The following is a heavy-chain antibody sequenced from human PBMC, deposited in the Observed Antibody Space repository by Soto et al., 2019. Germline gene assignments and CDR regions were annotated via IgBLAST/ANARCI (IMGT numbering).Heavy chain of an antibody. V-gene: IGHV4-59*01. D-gene: IGHD6-13*01. CDR1: GGSISSYY. J-gene: IGHJ4*02. CDR3: ARVVDSSSWFDY. CDR2: IYYSGST. Sequence: SETLSLTCTVSGGSISSYYWSWIRQPPGKGLEWIGYIYYSGSTNYNPSLKSRVTISVDTSKNQFSLKLSSVTAADTAVYYCARVVDSSSWFDYWGQGTLVTVSS.